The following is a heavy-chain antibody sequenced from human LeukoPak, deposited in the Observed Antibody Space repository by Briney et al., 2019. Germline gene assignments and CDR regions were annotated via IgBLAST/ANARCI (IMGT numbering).Heavy chain of an antibody. V-gene: IGHV3-30*04. CDR3: ARDRNYGDYEGGAFDI. J-gene: IGHJ3*02. Sequence: GGSLRLSCAASGFTFSSYAMHWVRQAPGKGLEWVAVISYDGSNKYYADSVKGRFTISRDNSKNTLYLQMNSLRAEDTAVYYCARDRNYGDYEGGAFDIWGQGTMVTVSS. D-gene: IGHD4-17*01. CDR2: ISYDGSNK. CDR1: GFTFSSYA.